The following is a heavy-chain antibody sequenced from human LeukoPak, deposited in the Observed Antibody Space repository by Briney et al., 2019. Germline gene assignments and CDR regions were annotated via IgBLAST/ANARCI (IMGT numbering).Heavy chain of an antibody. D-gene: IGHD3/OR15-3a*01. V-gene: IGHV4-34*01. J-gene: IGHJ4*02. Sequence: SETLSLTCTVSGGSISSYYWSWIRQPPGKGLEWIGEINHSGSTNYNPSLKSRVTISVDTSKNQFSLKLSSVTAADTAVYFCARGIVGSRDFYFRYYFDYWGQGTLVTVSS. CDR3: ARGIVGSRDFYFRYYFDY. CDR2: INHSGST. CDR1: GGSISSYY.